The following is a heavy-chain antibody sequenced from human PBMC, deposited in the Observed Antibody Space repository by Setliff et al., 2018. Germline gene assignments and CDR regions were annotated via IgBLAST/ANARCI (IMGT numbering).Heavy chain of an antibody. CDR1: GFTFSNFE. CDR2: ISNSGSSM. V-gene: IGHV3-48*03. CDR3: ARWSTLSLYHYYALDV. D-gene: IGHD1-26*01. Sequence: GESLKISCVASGFTFSNFEMNWVRQAPGKGLEWISHISNSGSSMDYADSVKGRFTISRDNAAASLYLQMSSLRAEDTAVYYCARWSTLSLYHYYALDVWGQGTTVTVSS. J-gene: IGHJ6*02.